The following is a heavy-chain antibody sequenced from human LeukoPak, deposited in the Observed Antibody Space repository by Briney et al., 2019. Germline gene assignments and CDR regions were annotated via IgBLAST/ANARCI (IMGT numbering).Heavy chain of an antibody. V-gene: IGHV4-59*01. CDR1: GGSISSYY. J-gene: IGHJ4*02. CDR2: IYYSGST. CDR3: ARDHSSGCLDY. D-gene: IGHD6-19*01. Sequence: SETLSLTCTVSGGSISSYYWRWIRQPPGKGLEWIGYIYYSGSTNYNPSLKSRVTISVDTSKNQFSLKLSSVTAADTAVYYCARDHSSGCLDYWGQGTLVTVSS.